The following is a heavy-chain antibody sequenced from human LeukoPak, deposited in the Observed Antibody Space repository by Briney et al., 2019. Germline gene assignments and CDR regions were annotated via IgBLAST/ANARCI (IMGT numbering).Heavy chain of an antibody. D-gene: IGHD3-22*01. Sequence: GGSPRLSCAASGFTFSSYGMHWVRQAPGKGLEWVSAISGSGGSTYYADSVKGRFTISRDNSKNTLYLQMDSLRAEDTAVYYCAKGYERTYYYDSSGWYYFDYWGQGTLVTVSS. J-gene: IGHJ4*02. CDR2: ISGSGGST. CDR1: GFTFSSYG. CDR3: AKGYERTYYYDSSGWYYFDY. V-gene: IGHV3-23*01.